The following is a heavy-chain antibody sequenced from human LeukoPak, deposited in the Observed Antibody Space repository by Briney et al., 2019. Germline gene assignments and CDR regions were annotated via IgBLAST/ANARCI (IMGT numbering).Heavy chain of an antibody. CDR3: ARSRSLRDGYNPDY. Sequence: ASVKVSCKASGYIFTNYGISWVRQAPGQGLEWMGWISAYKGNTKYAQKFQGRVTITADESTSTAYMELSSLRSEDTAVYYCARSRSLRDGYNPDYWGQGTLVTVSS. D-gene: IGHD5-24*01. CDR1: GYIFTNYG. CDR2: ISAYKGNT. V-gene: IGHV1-18*01. J-gene: IGHJ4*02.